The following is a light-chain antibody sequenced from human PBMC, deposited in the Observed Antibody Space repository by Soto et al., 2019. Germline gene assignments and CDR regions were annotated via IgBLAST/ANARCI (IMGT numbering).Light chain of an antibody. J-gene: IGKJ1*01. V-gene: IGKV1-27*01. CDR1: QGISNY. CDR3: HKYNSAPWT. CDR2: VAS. Sequence: DIQMTQSPSSLSASVGDRVTITCRASQGISNYLAWYQQQPGKVPKLLFYVASTLQSGVPSRFSGSGSGTDFTLTVSRLQPEDVATYYCHKYNSAPWTFGQGTKVEIK.